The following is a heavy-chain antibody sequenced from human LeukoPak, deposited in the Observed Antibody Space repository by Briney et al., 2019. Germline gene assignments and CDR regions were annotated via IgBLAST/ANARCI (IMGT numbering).Heavy chain of an antibody. CDR2: ISGDGATT. CDR1: GFSFDDNA. D-gene: IGHD3-16*01. Sequence: QAGRSLRLSCAASGFSFDDNAIYWVRQAPGKGLEWVSFISGDGATTYYADSVKGRFNISRDNSKSSLYLQMNSLRSEDSALYYCAKDNQRGGFQHWGQGTLVTVSS. CDR3: AKDNQRGGFQH. J-gene: IGHJ1*01. V-gene: IGHV3-43*02.